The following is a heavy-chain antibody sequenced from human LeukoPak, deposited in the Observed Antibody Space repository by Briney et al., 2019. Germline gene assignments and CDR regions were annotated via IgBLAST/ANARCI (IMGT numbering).Heavy chain of an antibody. J-gene: IGHJ4*02. CDR2: ISDSGGRT. Sequence: GGSLRLSCAASGFTFSSYAMSWVRQAPGKGLEWVAGISDSGGRTNYADSVKGRFTISRDNAKNSLYLQMNSLRAEDTAVYYCARASGDIVETATMGSYWGQGTLVTVSS. CDR1: GFTFSSYA. D-gene: IGHD5-18*01. V-gene: IGHV3-23*01. CDR3: ARASGDIVETATMGSY.